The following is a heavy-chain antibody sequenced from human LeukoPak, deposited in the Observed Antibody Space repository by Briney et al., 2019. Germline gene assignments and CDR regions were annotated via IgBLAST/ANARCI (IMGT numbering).Heavy chain of an antibody. D-gene: IGHD1-26*01. CDR1: GGSVSSGSYY. CDR3: ARLLVGANAFDI. CDR2: IYYSGST. J-gene: IGHJ3*02. Sequence: SETLSLTCTVSGGSVSSGSYYWSWIRQPPGKGLEWIGSIYYSGSTYYNPSLKSRVTISVDTSKNQFSLKLSSVTAADTAVYYCARLLVGANAFDIWGQGTMVTVSS. V-gene: IGHV4-39*01.